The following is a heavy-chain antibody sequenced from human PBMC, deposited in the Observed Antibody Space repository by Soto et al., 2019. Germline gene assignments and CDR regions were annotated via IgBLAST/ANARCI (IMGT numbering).Heavy chain of an antibody. D-gene: IGHD2-21*02. Sequence: QVQLQESGPGLVKPSETLSLTCTVSGGSISYYYWSWIRQPPGKGLEWMGYMYYSGSANYNPTLKSRVSISVDTSKNQLFLKLSSVTAADTAIYYCARADCGGDCNNGYFDYWGQGTLVTVSS. J-gene: IGHJ4*02. CDR3: ARADCGGDCNNGYFDY. V-gene: IGHV4-59*01. CDR2: MYYSGSA. CDR1: GGSISYYY.